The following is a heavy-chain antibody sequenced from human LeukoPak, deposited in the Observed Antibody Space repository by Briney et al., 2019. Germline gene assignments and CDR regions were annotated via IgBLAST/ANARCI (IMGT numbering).Heavy chain of an antibody. J-gene: IGHJ4*02. Sequence: SETLSLTCTVSGGSISSSSYYWGWIRQPPGKGLEWIGSIYYSGSTYYNPSLKSRVTISVDTSKNQFSLKLSSVTAADTAVYYCARQGDSSGYYYEEGGAFDYWGQGTLVTVSS. D-gene: IGHD3-22*01. CDR1: GGSISSSSYY. V-gene: IGHV4-39*01. CDR2: IYYSGST. CDR3: ARQGDSSGYYYEEGGAFDY.